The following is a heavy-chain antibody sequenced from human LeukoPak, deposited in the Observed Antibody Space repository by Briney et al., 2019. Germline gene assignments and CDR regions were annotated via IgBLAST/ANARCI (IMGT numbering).Heavy chain of an antibody. V-gene: IGHV3-7*01. CDR3: ARDLWGELVDY. J-gene: IGHJ4*02. CDR1: GFTFSSYA. D-gene: IGHD6-13*01. CDR2: IKQDGSEK. Sequence: GGSLRLSCAASGFTFSSYAMHWVRQAPGKGLEWVANIKQDGSEKYYVDSVKGRFTISRDNAKNSLYLQMNSLRAEDTAVYYCARDLWGELVDYWGQGTLVTVSS.